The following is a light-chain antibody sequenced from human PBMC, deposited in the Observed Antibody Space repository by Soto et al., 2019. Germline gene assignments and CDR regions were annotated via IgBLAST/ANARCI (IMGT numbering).Light chain of an antibody. CDR1: QSISSSY. J-gene: IGKJ1*01. CDR2: GVS. Sequence: EIVLTQSPGTLSLSPGARAPLSCRASQSISSSYFAWYQQKPGQAPRLLVYGVSSRATDVPDRFSGSGSGTDFTLTISRLEPEDFAVYYCQQYTDSRTFGQGTKVDIK. V-gene: IGKV3-20*01. CDR3: QQYTDSRT.